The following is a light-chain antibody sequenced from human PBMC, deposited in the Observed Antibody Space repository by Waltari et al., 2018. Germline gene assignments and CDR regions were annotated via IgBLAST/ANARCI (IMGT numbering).Light chain of an antibody. CDR2: DLN. CDR1: SNDVGGYNY. Sequence: QSALTQPASVSGSPGQSITISCTGTSNDVGGYNYVPWYQQHPGKAPKLMIFDLNDRPSGVSNRFSGSKSGNTASLTISGLQAEDEADYYCNSFTSSSTWVFGGGTKLTVL. J-gene: IGLJ3*02. V-gene: IGLV2-14*01. CDR3: NSFTSSSTWV.